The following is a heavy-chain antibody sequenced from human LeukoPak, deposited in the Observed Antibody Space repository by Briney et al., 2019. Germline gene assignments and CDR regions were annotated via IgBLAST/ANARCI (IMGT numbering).Heavy chain of an antibody. CDR1: GFTVSSNY. D-gene: IGHD4-17*01. V-gene: IGHV3-53*01. Sequence: GGSLRLSCAASGFTVSSNYMSWVRQPPGKGLEWVSVIYSGGSTYYADSVKGRFTISRDNSKNTLYLQMNSLRAEDTAVYYCARYGNYGDYVDYWGQGTLVTVSS. CDR3: ARYGNYGDYVDY. J-gene: IGHJ4*02. CDR2: IYSGGST.